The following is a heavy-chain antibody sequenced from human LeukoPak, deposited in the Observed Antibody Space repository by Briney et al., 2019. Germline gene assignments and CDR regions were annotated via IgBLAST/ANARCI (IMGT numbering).Heavy chain of an antibody. D-gene: IGHD2-2*01. J-gene: IGHJ6*02. V-gene: IGHV4-34*01. CDR3: ARHHPMHSNRYYYYYGMDV. Sequence: PSETLSLTCAVYGGSFSGYYWSWIRQPPGKGLEWIGEINHSGSTNYNPSLKSRVTISVDTSKNQFSLKLSSVTAADTAVYYCARHHPMHSNRYYYYYGMDVWGQGTTVTVSS. CDR1: GGSFSGYY. CDR2: INHSGST.